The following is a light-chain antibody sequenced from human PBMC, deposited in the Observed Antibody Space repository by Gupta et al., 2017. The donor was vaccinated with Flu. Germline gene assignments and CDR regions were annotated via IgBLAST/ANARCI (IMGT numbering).Light chain of an antibody. CDR3: HQHDNTPQT. V-gene: IGKV4-1*01. CDR1: QSVLYSSHNKHY. Sequence: DIVLTQTPYCLALSLGVSANSTCKSSQSVLYSSHNKHYLAWYQQKPGQSPKLLIYWATTRASGVPERFSGSGSGTESALTISSLQAEDVAVYYCHQHDNTPQTFGQGTRVEIK. J-gene: IGKJ1*01. CDR2: WAT.